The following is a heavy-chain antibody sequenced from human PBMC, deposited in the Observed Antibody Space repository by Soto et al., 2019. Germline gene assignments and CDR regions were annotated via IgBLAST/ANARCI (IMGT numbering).Heavy chain of an antibody. V-gene: IGHV3-23*01. Sequence: EVQLLESGGGLIQPGGSLRLSCAASGFTFTTYGVSWVRQAPGKGLEWVSAFSGGDGSTYYADSVKGRFTISRDNSKNPLYLQMNSLRAEDTAVYFFAKQGVSIAVGYGYGMDGWGQGTTVTVSS. CDR2: FSGGDGST. J-gene: IGHJ6*02. CDR1: GFTFTTYG. D-gene: IGHD6-19*01. CDR3: AKQGVSIAVGYGYGMDG.